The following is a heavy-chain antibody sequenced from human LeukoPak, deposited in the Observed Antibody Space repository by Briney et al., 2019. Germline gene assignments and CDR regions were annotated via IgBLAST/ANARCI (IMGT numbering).Heavy chain of an antibody. Sequence: PSETLSLTCTVSGGSISSGSYYWGWIRQPPGKGLEWIGSIYYSGSTYYNPSLKSRVTISVDTSKNQFSLKLSSVTAADTAVYYCARHQPTGQWLVLGAFDIWGQGAMVTVSS. J-gene: IGHJ3*02. CDR1: GGSISSGSYY. D-gene: IGHD6-19*01. CDR2: IYYSGST. V-gene: IGHV4-39*01. CDR3: ARHQPTGQWLVLGAFDI.